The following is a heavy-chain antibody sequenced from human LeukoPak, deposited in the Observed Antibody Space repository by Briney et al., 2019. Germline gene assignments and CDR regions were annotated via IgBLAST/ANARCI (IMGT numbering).Heavy chain of an antibody. J-gene: IGHJ6*03. CDR2: ISSSSTYI. CDR1: GFTFSSYS. CDR3: ARGVVVSLVVSYYSYYYMDV. Sequence: GGSLRLSCAASGFTFSSYSMNWVRQAPGKGLEWVSSISSSSTYIYYADSVKGRFTISRDNAKSSLFLQMNSLRAEDTAVYYCARGVVVSLVVSYYSYYYMDVWGKGTTVTVSS. V-gene: IGHV3-21*01. D-gene: IGHD2/OR15-2a*01.